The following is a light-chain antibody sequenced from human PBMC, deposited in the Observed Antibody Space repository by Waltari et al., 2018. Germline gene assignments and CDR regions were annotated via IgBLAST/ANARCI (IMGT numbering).Light chain of an antibody. CDR3: QKYNSALWT. Sequence: DIQLTQSPSSLSASAGDRVTITCRASHGISNYLAWYQQKPGKVPKLLIYAASTLQSGVPSRFSGSGSGTDFTLTISSLQPEDVATYYCQKYNSALWTFGQGTKVEIK. V-gene: IGKV1-27*01. CDR1: HGISNY. CDR2: AAS. J-gene: IGKJ1*01.